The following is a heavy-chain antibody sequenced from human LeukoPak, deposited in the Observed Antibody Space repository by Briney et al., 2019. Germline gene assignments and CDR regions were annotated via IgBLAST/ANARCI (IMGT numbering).Heavy chain of an antibody. J-gene: IGHJ6*03. CDR2: IKSKTDGGTT. CDR1: GFTVSNAW. Sequence: GGSLRLSCAASGFTVSNAWMSWVRQAPGKGLEWVGRIKSKTDGGTTDYAAPVKGRFTISRDDSKNTLYLQMNSLKTEDTAVYYCTTDHGATIGFLLPYYYMDVWGKGTTVTVSS. CDR3: TTDHGATIGFLLPYYYMDV. V-gene: IGHV3-15*01. D-gene: IGHD5-12*01.